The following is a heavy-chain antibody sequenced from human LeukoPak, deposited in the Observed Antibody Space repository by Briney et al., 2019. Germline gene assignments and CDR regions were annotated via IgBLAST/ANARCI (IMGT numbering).Heavy chain of an antibody. CDR2: ISGSGGST. CDR3: AKDGAVVVPAASPYYCYYGMDV. D-gene: IGHD2-2*01. CDR1: GFTFSSYA. Sequence: PGGSLRLSCAASGFTFSSYAMSWVRQAPGKGLEWVSAISGSGGSTYYADSVKGRFTISRDNSKNTLYLQMNSLRAEDTAVYYCAKDGAVVVPAASPYYCYYGMDVWGKGTTVTVSS. V-gene: IGHV3-23*01. J-gene: IGHJ6*04.